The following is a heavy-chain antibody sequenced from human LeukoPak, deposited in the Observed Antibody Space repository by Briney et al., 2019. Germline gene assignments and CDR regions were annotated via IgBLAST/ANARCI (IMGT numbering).Heavy chain of an antibody. CDR2: IYYGGSN. CDR1: GGSFSGYY. Sequence: SETLSLTCTVSGGSFSGYYWSWIRQPPGKRREWVGCIYYGGSNQYNPSLESRVSMSLDASKNQLSLKLTSVTAADTAVYYCALIPPGYTYGFDYWGQGTLVTVSS. CDR3: ALIPPGYTYGFDY. V-gene: IGHV4-59*08. J-gene: IGHJ4*02. D-gene: IGHD5-18*01.